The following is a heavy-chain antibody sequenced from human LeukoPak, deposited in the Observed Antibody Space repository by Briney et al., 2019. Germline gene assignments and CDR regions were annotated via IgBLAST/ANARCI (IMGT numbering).Heavy chain of an antibody. Sequence: SETLSLTCAVYGGSFSGYYWSWIRQRPGKGLEWIGYIYYSGSTYYNPSLKSRVTISVDTSKNQFSLKLSSVTAADTAVYYCAREGLACSSTSCFYYFDYWGQGTLVTVSS. V-gene: IGHV4-31*11. D-gene: IGHD2-2*01. CDR2: IYYSGST. CDR3: AREGLACSSTSCFYYFDY. CDR1: GGSFSGYY. J-gene: IGHJ4*02.